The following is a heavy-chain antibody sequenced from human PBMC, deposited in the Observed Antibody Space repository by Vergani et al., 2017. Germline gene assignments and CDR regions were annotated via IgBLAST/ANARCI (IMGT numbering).Heavy chain of an antibody. J-gene: IGHJ6*02. CDR3: ARRGDIVVVPAADYYYGMDV. CDR1: GYPFTSYY. D-gene: IGHD2-2*01. Sequence: QVQLVQSGAEVKKPGASVKVSCKASGYPFTSYYMHWVRQAPGQGLEWMGIINPSGGSTSYAQKFQGRVTMTRETSTRTVYMELSSLRSEDTAVYYWARRGDIVVVPAADYYYGMDVWGQGTTVTVSS. CDR2: INPSGGST. V-gene: IGHV1-46*01.